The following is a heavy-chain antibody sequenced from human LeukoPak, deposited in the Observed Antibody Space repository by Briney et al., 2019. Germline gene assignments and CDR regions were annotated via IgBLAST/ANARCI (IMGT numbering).Heavy chain of an antibody. Sequence: GGSLRLSCATSGFPLSGHWMNWVRQPPGKGLEWVANIKAGGSEKYYVDSVKGRFTISRDDAKRTVDLQMDNLRTEDTAVYYCAYRNNFEYWGQGTLVTVSS. CDR2: IKAGGSEK. CDR1: GFPLSGHW. D-gene: IGHD1-26*01. V-gene: IGHV3-7*05. J-gene: IGHJ4*02. CDR3: AYRNNFEY.